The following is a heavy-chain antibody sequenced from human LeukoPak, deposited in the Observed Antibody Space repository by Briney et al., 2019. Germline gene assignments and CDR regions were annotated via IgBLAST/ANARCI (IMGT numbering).Heavy chain of an antibody. D-gene: IGHD1-7*01. CDR3: ARDRKGDNWNYVYGFDY. V-gene: IGHV3-11*06. J-gene: IGHJ4*02. CDR1: GFTFSDYY. CDR2: ISSSSSYT. Sequence: AGGSLRLSCAASGFTFSDYYMSWIRQAPGKGLEWVSYISSSSSYTNYAGSVKGRFTISRDNAKNSLYLQMNSLRAEDTAVYYCARDRKGDNWNYVYGFDYWGQGTLVTVSS.